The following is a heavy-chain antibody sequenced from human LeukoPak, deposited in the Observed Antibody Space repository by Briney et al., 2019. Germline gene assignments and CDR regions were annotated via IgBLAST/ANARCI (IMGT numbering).Heavy chain of an antibody. J-gene: IGHJ4*02. CDR3: ARRHYDSSGYYKRGYYFDY. D-gene: IGHD3-22*01. CDR1: GGSISSGDCY. CDR2: IYYSGST. V-gene: IGHV4-61*08. Sequence: PSETLSLTCTVSGGSISSGDCYWSWIRQPPGKGLEWIGYIYYSGSTNYNPSLKSRVTISVDTSKNQFSLKLSSVTAADTAVYYCARRHYDSSGYYKRGYYFDYWGQGTLVTVSS.